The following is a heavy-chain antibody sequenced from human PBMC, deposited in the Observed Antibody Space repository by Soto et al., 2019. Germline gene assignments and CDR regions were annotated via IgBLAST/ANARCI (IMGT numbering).Heavy chain of an antibody. J-gene: IGHJ4*02. CDR2: FDPEDGET. CDR3: ATEFIGDVLMVYEGIFDY. V-gene: IGHV1-24*01. CDR1: GYTLTELS. D-gene: IGHD2-8*01. Sequence: ASVKVSCKVSGYTLTELSMHWVRQAPGKGLEWMGGFDPEDGETIYAQKFQGRVTMTEDTSTDTAYMELSSLRSEDTAVYYCATEFIGDVLMVYEGIFDYWGQGTLVTVSS.